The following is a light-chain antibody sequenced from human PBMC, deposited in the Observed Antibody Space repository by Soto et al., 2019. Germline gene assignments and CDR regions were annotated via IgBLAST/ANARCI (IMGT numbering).Light chain of an antibody. J-gene: IGLJ3*02. Sequence: QSVLTQPPSASGTPGQRVTIPCSGSSSNIGSNYVYWYQQLPGTAPKLLIYRNNQRPSGVPDRFSGAKSGTSASLAISGLRSEGEADYYCAAWDDSLSGRGVFGGGTKLTVL. V-gene: IGLV1-47*01. CDR3: AAWDDSLSGRGV. CDR1: SSNIGSNY. CDR2: RNN.